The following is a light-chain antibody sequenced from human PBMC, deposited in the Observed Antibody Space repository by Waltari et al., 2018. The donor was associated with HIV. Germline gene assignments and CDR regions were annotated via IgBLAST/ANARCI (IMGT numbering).Light chain of an antibody. CDR1: QSVSSSF. Sequence: EIVLTQSPGTLSLSPGERGTLSCKTSQSVSSSFLAWYQQKPGQAPRLLIYGTSNRATGIPDRFSGSGSGTDFTLTINSLEPEDFVVYYCQQYGTSPKTFGQGTKVEIK. CDR3: QQYGTSPKT. CDR2: GTS. V-gene: IGKV3-20*01. J-gene: IGKJ1*01.